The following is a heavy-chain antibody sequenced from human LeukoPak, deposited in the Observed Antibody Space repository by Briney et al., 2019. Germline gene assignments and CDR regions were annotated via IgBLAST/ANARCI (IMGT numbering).Heavy chain of an antibody. J-gene: IGHJ4*02. CDR2: ISGSGGST. Sequence: PGGSLRLSCAASGFTFINYAVTWVRQAPGKGLEWVSVISGSGGSTYYADSVKGRFTISRDNSKNTLYLQMNSLRAEDTAVYYCANKGAAGFVTTPHFDYWGQGTLVTVSS. V-gene: IGHV3-23*01. CDR3: ANKGAAGFVTTPHFDY. CDR1: GFTFINYA. D-gene: IGHD4-11*01.